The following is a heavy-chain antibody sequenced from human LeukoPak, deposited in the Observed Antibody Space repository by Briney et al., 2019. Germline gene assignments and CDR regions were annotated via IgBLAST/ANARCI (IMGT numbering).Heavy chain of an antibody. J-gene: IGHJ4*02. V-gene: IGHV3-33*06. CDR1: GFTFSSYG. CDR3: AKDLGRLGELSLDY. D-gene: IGHD3-16*02. Sequence: GRSLRLSCAASGFTFSSYGMHWVRQAPGKGLEWVAVIWYDGSNEYYADSVKGRFTISRDNSKNTLYLQMNSLRAEDTAVYYCAKDLGRLGELSLDYWGQGTLVTVSS. CDR2: IWYDGSNE.